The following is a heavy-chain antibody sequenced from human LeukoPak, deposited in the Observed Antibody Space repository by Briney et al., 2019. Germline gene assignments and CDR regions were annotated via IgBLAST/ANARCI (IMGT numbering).Heavy chain of an antibody. J-gene: IGHJ4*02. D-gene: IGHD2-2*01. CDR1: GYTFTSYG. CDR3: ATSYCSSTSCYARGNY. CDR2: ISAYNGNT. V-gene: IGHV1-18*01. Sequence: ASVKVSCKASGYTFTSYGISWVRQAPGQGLEWMGWISAYNGNTNYAQKLQGRVTMTTDTSTSTAYMELRSLRSDDTAVYYCATSYCSSTSCYARGNYWGKGTLVTVSS.